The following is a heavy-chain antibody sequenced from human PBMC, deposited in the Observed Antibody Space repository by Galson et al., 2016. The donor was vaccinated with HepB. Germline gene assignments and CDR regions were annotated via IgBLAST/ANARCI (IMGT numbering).Heavy chain of an antibody. J-gene: IGHJ5*02. V-gene: IGHV3-74*01. Sequence: SLRLSCAASGFAFSSHWMHWVRQDLGKGLVWVSRINSDGTISNYADSVKGRFTISRDNAKNTLYLQMNSLRAEDTAVYFCVGDYSVVPTTAYNWFDPWGRGTLVTVSS. CDR1: GFAFSSHW. D-gene: IGHD4-23*01. CDR2: INSDGTIS. CDR3: VGDYSVVPTTAYNWFDP.